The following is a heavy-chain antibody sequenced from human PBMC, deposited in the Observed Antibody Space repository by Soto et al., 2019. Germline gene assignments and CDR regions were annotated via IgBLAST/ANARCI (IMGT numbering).Heavy chain of an antibody. CDR1: GFSFSDYG. V-gene: IGHV3-30*18. D-gene: IGHD1-26*01. Sequence: QVQLVESGGGVVQPGRSLRLSCAASGFSFSDYGMHWVRQAPGKGLEWVAVISHYETKKYFEDSVKGRFTISRDNSKNTVYLHLNSLRTEDTAVYYCAKDWVGGSNRYQLDKWGQGTLVIVSS. J-gene: IGHJ4*02. CDR3: AKDWVGGSNRYQLDK. CDR2: ISHYETKK.